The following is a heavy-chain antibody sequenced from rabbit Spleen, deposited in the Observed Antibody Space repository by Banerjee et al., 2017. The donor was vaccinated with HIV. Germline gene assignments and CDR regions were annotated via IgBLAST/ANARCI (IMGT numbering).Heavy chain of an antibody. Sequence: QSLEESGGGLVQPEGSLTLTCTASGFSFSSRFYICWVRQAPGKGLEWIGCIGSGSTGNTYYASWAKGRFTISKTSSTTVTLQMTSLTAADTATYFCARDAGSGPYIDGYFNLWGPGTLVTVS. J-gene: IGHJ4*01. CDR2: IGSGSTGNT. D-gene: IGHD8-1*01. CDR1: GFSFSSRFY. CDR3: ARDAGSGPYIDGYFNL. V-gene: IGHV1S40*01.